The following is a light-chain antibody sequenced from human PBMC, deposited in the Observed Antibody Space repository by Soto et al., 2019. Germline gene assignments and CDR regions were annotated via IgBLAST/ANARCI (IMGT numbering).Light chain of an antibody. CDR1: SSDVGSYKD. CDR3: GSYTSSSTLNWV. J-gene: IGLJ3*02. Sequence: QSALTQPRSVSGSPGQSVTISCTGTSSDVGSYKDVSWYQHHPGKVPKLMIYEVNNRPSGVSDRFSGSKSGNTASLTISGLQAEDEADYYCGSYTSSSTLNWVFGGGTKLTVL. V-gene: IGLV2-14*01. CDR2: EVN.